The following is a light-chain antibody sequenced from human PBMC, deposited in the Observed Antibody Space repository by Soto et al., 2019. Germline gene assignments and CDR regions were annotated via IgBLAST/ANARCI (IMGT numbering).Light chain of an antibody. Sequence: EIVSTQSPATLSLSPGERATLSCRASQSLSSNYLAWYQQKPGQAPRLLIYGVSSRATGVPVSFSGSGSGTDFTLTISRLEPEDVAVYYCQQYVSAPITFGQGTRLEIK. J-gene: IGKJ5*01. CDR2: GVS. V-gene: IGKV3-20*01. CDR3: QQYVSAPIT. CDR1: QSLSSNY.